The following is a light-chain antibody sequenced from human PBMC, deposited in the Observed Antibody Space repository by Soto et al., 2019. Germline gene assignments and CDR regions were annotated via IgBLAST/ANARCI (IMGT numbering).Light chain of an antibody. CDR1: QSVGRY. CDR3: QQFDDSVT. Sequence: IALTKSPATLSLSPGERATFSCRASQSVGRYLAWYQQKPGQAPRLLIYGASDRAPGTPDRFSGSGSGTDFTLTISRLEPEDSAVYYCQQFDDSVTFGQGTRLEIK. CDR2: GAS. J-gene: IGKJ5*01. V-gene: IGKV3-20*01.